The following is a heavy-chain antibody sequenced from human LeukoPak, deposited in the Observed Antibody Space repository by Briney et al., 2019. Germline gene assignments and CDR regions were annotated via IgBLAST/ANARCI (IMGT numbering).Heavy chain of an antibody. V-gene: IGHV4-4*07. D-gene: IGHD3-22*01. J-gene: IGHJ5*02. CDR1: GGSISSYY. Sequence: SETLSLTCTVSGGSISSYYWSWLRQPAGKGLEWIGRIHTSGSTNYNPSLKSRVTISVDTSKNQFSLKLSSVTAADTAVYYCARHWRYYDSSGYYYVEDWFDPWGQGTLVTVSS. CDR3: ARHWRYYDSSGYYYVEDWFDP. CDR2: IHTSGST.